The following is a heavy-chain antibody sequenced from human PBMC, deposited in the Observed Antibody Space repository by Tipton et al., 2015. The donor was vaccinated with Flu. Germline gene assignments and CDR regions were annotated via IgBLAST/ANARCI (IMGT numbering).Heavy chain of an antibody. CDR1: GASFSGYY. J-gene: IGHJ6*02. CDR3: ARMSYFYDGSGYAMDV. D-gene: IGHD3-22*01. V-gene: IGHV4-34*01. Sequence: TLSLTCDVYGASFSGYYWSWIRQTPGKGLEWIGEVNHNGSPDYSPSLKSRVTISLDTSKNQFSLRLRSVTAADTAIYFCARMSYFYDGSGYAMDVWGQGTTVTVS. CDR2: VNHNGSP.